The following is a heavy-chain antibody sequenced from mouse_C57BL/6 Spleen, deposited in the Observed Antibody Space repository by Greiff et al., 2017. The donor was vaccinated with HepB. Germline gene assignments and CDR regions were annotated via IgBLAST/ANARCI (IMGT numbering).Heavy chain of an antibody. J-gene: IGHJ4*01. CDR3: TTTTVVARGYYAMDY. V-gene: IGHV14-1*01. Sequence: VQLQQSGAELVRPGASVKLSCTASGFNIKDYYMHWVKQRPEQGLEWIGRIDPEDGDTEYAPKFQGKATMTADTSSNTAYLQLSSLTSEDTAVYYCTTTTVVARGYYAMDYWGQGTSVTVSS. D-gene: IGHD1-1*01. CDR1: GFNIKDYY. CDR2: IDPEDGDT.